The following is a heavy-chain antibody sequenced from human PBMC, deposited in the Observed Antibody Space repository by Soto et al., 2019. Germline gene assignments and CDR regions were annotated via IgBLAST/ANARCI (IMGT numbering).Heavy chain of an antibody. CDR2: IYYSGST. J-gene: IGHJ6*02. D-gene: IGHD5-12*01. CDR1: GGSISSYY. V-gene: IGHV4-59*01. CDR3: ASRQWLRHVYGMDV. Sequence: QVQLQESGPGLVKPSETLSLTCTVSGGSISSYYWSWIRQPPGKGLEWIGYIYYSGSTNYNPSLKCRVAIAVDTCKNQFSLKLSSVTAADTAVYYCASRQWLRHVYGMDVWGQGTTVTVSS.